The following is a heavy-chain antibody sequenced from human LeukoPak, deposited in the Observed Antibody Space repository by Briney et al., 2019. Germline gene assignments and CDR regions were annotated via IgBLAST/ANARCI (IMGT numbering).Heavy chain of an antibody. D-gene: IGHD3-16*01. CDR3: ARTAYDGTAYYYYMGV. J-gene: IGHJ6*03. CDR2: IYYSGST. CDR1: GGSLSSYY. Sequence: SETLSLTCTVSGGSLSSYYWSWIRQPPGKGLEWIGYIYYSGSTNYNPSLKSRVTISVDTSKNQFSLKLSSVTAADTAVYYCARTAYDGTAYYYYMGVWGKGTTVTISS. V-gene: IGHV4-59*01.